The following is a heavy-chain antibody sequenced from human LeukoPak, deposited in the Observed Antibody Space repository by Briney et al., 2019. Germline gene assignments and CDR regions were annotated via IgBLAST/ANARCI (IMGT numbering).Heavy chain of an antibody. CDR3: TRDVMATLLSARPGAFDI. V-gene: IGHV3-49*03. CDR2: IRSKAYGGTT. J-gene: IGHJ3*02. Sequence: GGSLRLSCTASGFTLGDYAMSWFRQAPGKGLEWVGFIRSKAYGGTTEYAASVKGRFTISRDDSKSIAYLQMNSLKTEDTAVYYCTRDVMATLLSARPGAFDIWGQGTMVTVSS. CDR1: GFTLGDYA. D-gene: IGHD5-24*01.